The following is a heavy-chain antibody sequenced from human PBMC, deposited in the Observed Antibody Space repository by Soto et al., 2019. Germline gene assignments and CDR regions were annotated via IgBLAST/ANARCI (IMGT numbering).Heavy chain of an antibody. CDR1: GGSISSYY. CDR3: ARVLDYDFWSGYPYYYYGMDV. J-gene: IGHJ6*02. V-gene: IGHV4-4*07. Sequence: PSETLSLTCTVSGGSISSYYWSWIRQPAGKGLEWIGRIYTSGSTNYNPSLKSRVTMSVDTSKNQFSLKLSSVTAADTAVYYCARVLDYDFWSGYPYYYYGMDVWGQGTTVTVSS. CDR2: IYTSGST. D-gene: IGHD3-3*01.